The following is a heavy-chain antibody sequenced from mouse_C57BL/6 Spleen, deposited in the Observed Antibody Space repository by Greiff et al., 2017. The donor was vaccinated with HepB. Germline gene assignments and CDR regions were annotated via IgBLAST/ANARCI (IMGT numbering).Heavy chain of an antibody. CDR1: GYTFTSYW. CDR3: ASGRWDYAMDY. D-gene: IGHD2-3*01. Sequence: QVQLQQPGAELVRPGSSVKLSCKASGYTFTSYWMDWVKQRPGQGLEWIGNIYPSDSETHYNQKFKDKATLTVDKSSSTAYMQLSSLTSEDSAVYYCASGRWDYAMDYWGQGTSVTVSS. J-gene: IGHJ4*01. CDR2: IYPSDSET. V-gene: IGHV1-61*01.